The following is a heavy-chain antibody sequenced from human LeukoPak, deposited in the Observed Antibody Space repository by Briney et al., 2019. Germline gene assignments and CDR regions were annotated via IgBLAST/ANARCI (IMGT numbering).Heavy chain of an antibody. D-gene: IGHD3-16*01. CDR1: GYTFTSYY. CDR2: INPSGGST. CDR3: ARETSIMITFGGLDY. Sequence: ASVKVSCTASGYTFTSYYMHWVRQAPGQGLEWMGIINPSGGSTSYAQKFQGRVTMTRDTSTSTVYMELSSLRPEDTAVYYCARETSIMITFGGLDYWGQGTLVTVSS. V-gene: IGHV1-46*01. J-gene: IGHJ4*02.